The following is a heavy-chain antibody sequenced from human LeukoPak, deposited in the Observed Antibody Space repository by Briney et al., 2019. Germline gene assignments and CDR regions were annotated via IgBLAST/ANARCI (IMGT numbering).Heavy chain of an antibody. CDR2: INQDGSAK. CDR3: AREGVPGATAHHYDY. J-gene: IGHJ4*02. V-gene: IGHV3-7*01. D-gene: IGHD1-26*01. CDR1: GFTFDTYW. Sequence: GGSLRLSCAVTGFTFDTYWMSWVRQVPGKGLEWVANINQDGSAKYYVDSVKDRFTISRDNARNSLYLQMNSLRAEDTGVYYCAREGVPGATAHHYDYWGQGSLVTVSS.